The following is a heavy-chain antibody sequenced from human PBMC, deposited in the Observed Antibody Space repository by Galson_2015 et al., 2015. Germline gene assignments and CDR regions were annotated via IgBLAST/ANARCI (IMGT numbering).Heavy chain of an antibody. CDR2: ISGSGGST. V-gene: IGHV3-23*01. Sequence: SLRLSCAASGFTFSSYAISWVRQAPGKGLEWVSAISGSGGSTYYADSVKGRFTISRDNSKNTLYLQMNSLRAEDTAVYYCARGPNIVVVTGGFDYWGQGTLVTVSS. J-gene: IGHJ4*02. CDR1: GFTFSSYA. D-gene: IGHD2-21*02. CDR3: ARGPNIVVVTGGFDY.